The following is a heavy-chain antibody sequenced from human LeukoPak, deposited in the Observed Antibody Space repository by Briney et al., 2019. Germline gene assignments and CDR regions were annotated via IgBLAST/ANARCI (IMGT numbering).Heavy chain of an antibody. D-gene: IGHD6-19*01. CDR2: MNPNSGNT. J-gene: IGHJ5*02. Sequence: ASVKVSCKASGYTFTSYDINWVRQATGQGLEWMGWMNPNSGNTGYAQKFQGRVTMTRNTSISTAYMELSSLRSEDTAVYYCARGDSSGWYGPNWFDPWGQGTLVTVSS. CDR3: ARGDSSGWYGPNWFDP. CDR1: GYTFTSYD. V-gene: IGHV1-8*01.